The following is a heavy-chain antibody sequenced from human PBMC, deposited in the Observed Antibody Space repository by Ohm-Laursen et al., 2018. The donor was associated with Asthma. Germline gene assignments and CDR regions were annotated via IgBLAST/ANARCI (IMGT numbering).Heavy chain of an antibody. J-gene: IGHJ4*02. CDR1: GFNFNSSA. CDR2: MSYDGSNK. D-gene: IGHD5-18*01. V-gene: IGHV3-30-3*01. Sequence: SLRLSCSASGFNFNSSAMHWVRQAPGKGLEWVAVMSYDGSNKYHADSVKGRFTISRDNSRNTLFLQMSTLRPEDTAVYFCARGHGGIQRWLSYQCDNWGQGTLVTVSS. CDR3: ARGHGGIQRWLSYQCDN.